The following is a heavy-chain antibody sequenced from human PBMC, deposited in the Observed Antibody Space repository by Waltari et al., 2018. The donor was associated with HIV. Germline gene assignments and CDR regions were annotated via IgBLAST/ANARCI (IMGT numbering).Heavy chain of an antibody. CDR3: ARRALWLRPVYYVDY. CDR2: INHRNNT. D-gene: IGHD6-19*01. J-gene: IGHJ4*02. Sequence: QVQLQQWGAGLLKPSETLSLTCAVYGEPFDGYYWSWIRPPPGKRLVCMGEINHRNNTNYNPSLKSRLTLSVDASKTQFSLNLNSVTAADTGVYYCARRALWLRPVYYVDYWGQGALVTVSS. CDR1: GEPFDGYY. V-gene: IGHV4-34*01.